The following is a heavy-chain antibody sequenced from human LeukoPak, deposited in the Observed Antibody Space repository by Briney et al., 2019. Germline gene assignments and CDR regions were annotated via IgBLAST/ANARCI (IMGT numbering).Heavy chain of an antibody. D-gene: IGHD3-10*01. J-gene: IGHJ5*02. CDR1: GDSFGTYG. Sequence: AASVKVSCKASGDSFGTYGITWVRPAPGEGLEWMGGFNPIFGSAQYAQKFQGRVTITMDVSARTVYMELSSLRSEDTTIYYCARDFGSGVFDPWGQGTLVTVSS. V-gene: IGHV1-69*05. CDR2: FNPIFGSA. CDR3: ARDFGSGVFDP.